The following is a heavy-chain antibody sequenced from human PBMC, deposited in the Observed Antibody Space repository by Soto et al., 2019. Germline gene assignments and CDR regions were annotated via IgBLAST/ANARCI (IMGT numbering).Heavy chain of an antibody. CDR2: INHSGST. Sequence: ETLSLTCAVYGGSFSGYYWSWIRQPPGKGLEWIGEINHSGSTNYNPSLKSRVTISVDTSKNQFSLKLSSVTAADTAVYYCARGGLRIIAARRWFDPWGQGTLVTVSS. CDR3: ARGGLRIIAARRWFDP. J-gene: IGHJ5*02. V-gene: IGHV4-34*01. CDR1: GGSFSGYY. D-gene: IGHD6-6*01.